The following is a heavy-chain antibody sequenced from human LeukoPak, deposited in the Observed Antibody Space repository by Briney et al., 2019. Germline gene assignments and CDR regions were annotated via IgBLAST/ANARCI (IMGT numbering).Heavy chain of an antibody. Sequence: ASVKVSCKASGYTFTSYGISWVRQAPGQGLEWMGWISAYNGNTNYAQKLQGRVTMTTDTSTSTAYMELRSLRSDDTAVYYCARVHGDYGTGWWFDPWGKGTTVTISS. J-gene: IGHJ6*04. CDR3: ARVHGDYGTGWWFDP. CDR1: GYTFTSYG. D-gene: IGHD4-17*01. V-gene: IGHV1-18*01. CDR2: ISAYNGNT.